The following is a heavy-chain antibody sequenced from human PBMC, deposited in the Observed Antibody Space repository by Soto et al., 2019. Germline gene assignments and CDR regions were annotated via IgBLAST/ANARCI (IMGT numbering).Heavy chain of an antibody. CDR2: INHSGST. J-gene: IGHJ5*02. V-gene: IGHV4-34*01. D-gene: IGHD2-8*01. Sequence: QVQLQQWGAGLLKPSETLSLTCAVYGGSFSGYYWSWNRQPPGKGLEWIGEINHSGSTNYNPSLKSRVTISVDTSKNQFSLKLSSVTAADTAVYYCARDVVMVYAARFDPWGQGTLVTVSS. CDR3: ARDVVMVYAARFDP. CDR1: GGSFSGYY.